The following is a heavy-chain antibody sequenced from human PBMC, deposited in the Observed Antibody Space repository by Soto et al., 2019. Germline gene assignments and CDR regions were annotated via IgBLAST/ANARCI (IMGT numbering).Heavy chain of an antibody. J-gene: IGHJ5*02. CDR2: ISAYNGNT. CDR1: GYTFTSYG. CDR3: ARAIAVAGRGNWFDP. Sequence: QVPLVQSGAEVKKPGASVKVSCKASGYTFTSYGISWVRQAPGQGLEWMGWISAYNGNTNYAQKLQGRVTMTTDTSTSTAYMELRSLRSDDTAVYYCARAIAVAGRGNWFDPWGQGTLVTVSS. D-gene: IGHD6-19*01. V-gene: IGHV1-18*04.